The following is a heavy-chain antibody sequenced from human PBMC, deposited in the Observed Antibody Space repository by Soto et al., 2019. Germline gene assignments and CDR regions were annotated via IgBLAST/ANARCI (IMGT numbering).Heavy chain of an antibody. Sequence: VRLQESGPGLVKPSETLSLTCDVSDFSITNDNWWSWVRQPPGEGLEWIGELHHIGYTTYNLSLASRVTMSVDTSKNQFFLKLNSVTAADTAVYYCTKNSAYALDYWGQGTLVTVSS. V-gene: IGHV4-4*02. CDR1: DFSITNDNW. D-gene: IGHD5-12*01. CDR3: TKNSAYALDY. J-gene: IGHJ4*02. CDR2: LHHIGYT.